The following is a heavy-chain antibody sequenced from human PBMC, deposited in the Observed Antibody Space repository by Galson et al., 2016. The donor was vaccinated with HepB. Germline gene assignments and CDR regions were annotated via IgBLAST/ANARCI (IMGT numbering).Heavy chain of an antibody. CDR2: INPENGNR. J-gene: IGHJ6*02. D-gene: IGHD3-10*01. V-gene: IGHV1-3*01. Sequence: SVKVSCKASGYIFIDYGMHWVRQAPGQRPEWMAWINPENGNREFSQKFQGGVNITEDTSATTVYMELSSLISEDTAVYFCARGPLRGPFVYYYGMDVWGQGTPVTVSS. CDR1: GYIFIDYG. CDR3: ARGPLRGPFVYYYGMDV.